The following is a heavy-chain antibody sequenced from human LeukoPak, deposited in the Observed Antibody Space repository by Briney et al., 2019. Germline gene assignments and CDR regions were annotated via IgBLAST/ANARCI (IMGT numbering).Heavy chain of an antibody. CDR2: VHHTGRA. Sequence: SETLSLTCTVSGDSISGSNYHWGWIRQPPGKGLEWLGTVHHTGRAFYNPSLRGRTTVSVDTSKNQFSLKLTSVTAADTTVYYCAREPDAWGQGTLVTVSS. CDR3: AREPDA. J-gene: IGHJ5*02. CDR1: GDSISGSNYH. V-gene: IGHV4-39*07.